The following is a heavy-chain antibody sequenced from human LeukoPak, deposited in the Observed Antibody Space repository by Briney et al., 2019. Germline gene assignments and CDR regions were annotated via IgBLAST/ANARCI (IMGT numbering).Heavy chain of an antibody. CDR1: GGTFSSYA. CDR3: ARAPPKKYYFDY. CDR2: IIPMFGTA. Sequence: SVKVSCKASGGTFSSYAISWVRQAPGQGLEWMGGIIPMFGTANYAQKFQARVTITADESTSTAYMELSSLRSEDTAVYYCARAPPKKYYFDYWGQGTLVTVSS. J-gene: IGHJ4*02. V-gene: IGHV1-69*13.